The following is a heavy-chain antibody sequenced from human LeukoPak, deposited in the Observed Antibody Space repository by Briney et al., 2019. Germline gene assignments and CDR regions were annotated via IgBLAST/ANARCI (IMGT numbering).Heavy chain of an antibody. CDR3: ATAPPLYYYGSGSYRGFDI. J-gene: IGHJ3*02. CDR2: FDPKDGET. D-gene: IGHD3-10*01. V-gene: IGHV1-24*01. Sequence: GASVKVSCKVSGYTLTELSMHWVRQAPGKGLEWMGGFDPKDGETIYAQKFQGRVTMTEDTSTDTAYMELSSVRSEDTAVYYCATAPPLYYYGSGSYRGFDIWGQGTMVTVSS. CDR1: GYTLTELS.